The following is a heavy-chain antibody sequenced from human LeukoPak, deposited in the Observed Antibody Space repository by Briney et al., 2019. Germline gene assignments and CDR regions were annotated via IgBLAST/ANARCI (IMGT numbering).Heavy chain of an antibody. J-gene: IGHJ5*02. CDR2: IAPSDSYT. CDR1: GYSFPSYW. V-gene: IGHV5-10-1*01. Sequence: GGSLKISCKGSGYSFPSYWITWVRQVPGKGLGWMGRIAPSDSYTNYNPSFEGHVTMSVEKSITTVYLQWSSLKASDTAMYYCVRQPPGVYDTTQNWFDPWGQGTLVTVSS. CDR3: VRQPPGVYDTTQNWFDP. D-gene: IGHD3-22*01.